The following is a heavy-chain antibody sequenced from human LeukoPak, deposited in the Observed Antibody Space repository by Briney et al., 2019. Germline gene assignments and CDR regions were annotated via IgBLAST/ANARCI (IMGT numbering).Heavy chain of an antibody. D-gene: IGHD3-10*01. CDR1: GGSISSSSYY. J-gene: IGHJ4*02. CDR2: IYYSGST. CDR3: ARALYGSGARFDY. V-gene: IGHV4-39*07. Sequence: SETLSLTCTVSGGSISSSSYYWGWIRQPPGKGLEWIGSIYYSGSTYYNPSLKSRVTISVDTSKNQFSLKLSSVTAADTAVYYCARALYGSGARFDYWGQGTLVTVSS.